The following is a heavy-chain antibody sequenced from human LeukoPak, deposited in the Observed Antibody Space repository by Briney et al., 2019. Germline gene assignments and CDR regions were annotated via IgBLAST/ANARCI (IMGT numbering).Heavy chain of an antibody. CDR1: GFTFSDYY. CDR3: AKDPAVAATGEFDY. D-gene: IGHD6-19*01. V-gene: IGHV3-23*01. J-gene: IGHJ4*02. CDR2: ISGSGGST. Sequence: GGSLRLSCAASGFTFSDYYMSWIRQAPGKGLEWVSAISGSGGSTYYAASVKGRFTISRDNSKNALYLQMNSLRAEDTAVYYCAKDPAVAATGEFDYWGQGALVTVSS.